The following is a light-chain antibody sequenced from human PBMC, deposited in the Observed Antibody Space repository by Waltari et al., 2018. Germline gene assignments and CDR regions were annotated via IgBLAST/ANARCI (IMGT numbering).Light chain of an antibody. J-gene: IGLJ1*01. Sequence: QSALTQPAAVSGSPGQSITISCAGSNSDVGNYNLVSWYQQHTGEAPKLLIFETTKRPSGVSDRFSGSRSGNTASLTISGLRAEDEAEYSCCAYAGSSIYVFGSGTRVTVL. CDR2: ETT. CDR1: NSDVGNYNL. V-gene: IGLV2-23*01. CDR3: CAYAGSSIYV.